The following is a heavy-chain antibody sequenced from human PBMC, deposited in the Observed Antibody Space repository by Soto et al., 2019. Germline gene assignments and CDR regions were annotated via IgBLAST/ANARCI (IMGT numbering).Heavy chain of an antibody. J-gene: IGHJ5*02. CDR1: GFTFSSYD. Sequence: PGGSLRLSCAASGFTFSSYDMHWVRKATGKGLEWVSAIGTAGDTYYPGSVKGRFTISRENAKNSLYLQMNSLRAGDTAVYYCARGMGDYVWGSYPPYNWFDPWGQGTLVTVSS. V-gene: IGHV3-13*01. CDR2: IGTAGDT. D-gene: IGHD3-16*02. CDR3: ARGMGDYVWGSYPPYNWFDP.